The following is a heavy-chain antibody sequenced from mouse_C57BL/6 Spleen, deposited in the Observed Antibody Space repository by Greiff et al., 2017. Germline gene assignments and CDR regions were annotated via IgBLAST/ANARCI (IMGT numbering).Heavy chain of an antibody. CDR3: AKKGYYYGSSPYYAMDY. J-gene: IGHJ4*01. CDR1: GFSLTSYG. D-gene: IGHD1-1*01. CDR2: IWRGGST. V-gene: IGHV2-5*01. Sequence: QVQLKESGPGLVQPSQSLSITCTVSGFSLTSYGVHWVRQSPGKGLEWLGVIWRGGSTDYNAAFMSRLSITKDNSKSQVFFKMNSLQADDTAIYYCAKKGYYYGSSPYYAMDYWGQGTSVTVSS.